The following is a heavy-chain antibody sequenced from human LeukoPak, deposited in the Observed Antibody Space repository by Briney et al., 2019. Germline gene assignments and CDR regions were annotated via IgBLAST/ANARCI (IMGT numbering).Heavy chain of an antibody. V-gene: IGHV1-69*04. J-gene: IGHJ4*02. D-gene: IGHD3-10*01. Sequence: SVKVSCKASGGTFSSYAISWARQAPGQGLEWMGRIIPILGIANYAQKFQGRVTITADKSTSTAYMELSSLRSEDTAVYYCARASNYYGSGSYYNVGFDYWGQGTLVTVSS. CDR3: ARASNYYGSGSYYNVGFDY. CDR2: IIPILGIA. CDR1: GGTFSSYA.